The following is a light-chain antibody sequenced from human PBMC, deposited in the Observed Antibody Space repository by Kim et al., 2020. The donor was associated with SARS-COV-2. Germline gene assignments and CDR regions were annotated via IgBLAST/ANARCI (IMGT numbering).Light chain of an antibody. CDR3: QSYDSSTPAV. V-gene: IGLV6-57*04. Sequence: NFMLTQPHSVSESPGKTVTISCTRSSGSIASNYVQWYQQRPGSAPTTVFYEDNQRPSGVPDRFSGSIDSSSNSASLTISGLKTEDEADYYCQSYDSSTPAVFGGGTQLTVL. CDR2: EDN. CDR1: SGSIASNY. J-gene: IGLJ7*01.